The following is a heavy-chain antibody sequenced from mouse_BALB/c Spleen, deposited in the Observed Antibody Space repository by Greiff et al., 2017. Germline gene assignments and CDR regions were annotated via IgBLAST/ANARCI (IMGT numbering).Heavy chain of an antibody. CDR3: ARRWLQFPYWYFDV. CDR1: GFTFTDYY. V-gene: IGHV7-3*02. D-gene: IGHD2-2*01. Sequence: EVMLVESGGGLVQPGGSLRLSCATSGFTFTDYYMSWVRQPPGKALEWLGFIRNKANGYTTEYSASVKGRFTISRNNSQSILYLQMNTLRADDSATYYGARRWLQFPYWYFDVWGEGTTVTVSS. J-gene: IGHJ1*01. CDR2: IRNKANGYTT.